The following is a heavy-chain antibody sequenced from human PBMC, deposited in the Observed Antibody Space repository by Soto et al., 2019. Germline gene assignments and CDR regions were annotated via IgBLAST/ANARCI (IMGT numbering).Heavy chain of an antibody. CDR2: ISAYDGYT. CDR1: GYTFTSYG. J-gene: IGHJ6*02. D-gene: IGHD3-22*01. Sequence: QVQLVQSGAEVKKPGASVKVSCKASGYTFTSYGINWVRQAPGQGLEWLGWISAYDGYTNYAQILQGRVSMTTDTATKTADRELRSLRSDDTAMYYCARGGFYDSSGARNYYYYGMNVGGQGTTVTVSS. V-gene: IGHV1-18*01. CDR3: ARGGFYDSSGARNYYYYGMNV.